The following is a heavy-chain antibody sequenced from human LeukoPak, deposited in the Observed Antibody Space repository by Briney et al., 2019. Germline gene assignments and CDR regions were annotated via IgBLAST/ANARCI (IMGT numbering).Heavy chain of an antibody. V-gene: IGHV4-34*01. CDR3: ARKYSSGWYYWFDP. CDR1: GGSFSGYY. CDR2: INHSGST. Sequence: SETLSLTCAVYGGSFSGYYWSWIRQPPGKGLEWIGEINHSGSTYYNPSLKSRVTISVDTSKNQFSLKLSSVTAADTAVYYCARKYSSGWYYWFDPWGQGTLVTVSS. J-gene: IGHJ5*02. D-gene: IGHD6-19*01.